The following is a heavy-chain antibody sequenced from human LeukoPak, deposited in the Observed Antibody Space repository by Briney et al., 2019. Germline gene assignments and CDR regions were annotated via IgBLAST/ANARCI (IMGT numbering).Heavy chain of an antibody. CDR3: ARVEAYDSSGYYRAEYFQH. CDR1: GGCIINYS. J-gene: IGHJ1*01. V-gene: IGHV4-59*01. Sequence: PSETLSLTCTVSGGCIINYSWSWIRQPPGKGLECLGYIHYSGSTTNNPSLKSRVTISIDTSKNQFSLKLSSVTAADTAMYYCARVEAYDSSGYYRAEYFQHWGQGTLVTVSS. D-gene: IGHD3-22*01. CDR2: IHYSGST.